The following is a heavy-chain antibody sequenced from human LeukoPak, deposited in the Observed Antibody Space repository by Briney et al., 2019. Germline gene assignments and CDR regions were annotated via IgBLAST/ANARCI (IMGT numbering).Heavy chain of an antibody. CDR3: ARDRGWLVDY. V-gene: IGHV4-59*02. Sequence: SETLSRTCTVSGDSVNSYYWTWIRQPPGKGLEWIGNSYYSGSTNYSPSLKSRVTISVDMSKNQFSLKLSSVTTADTAVYYCARDRGWLVDYWGQGSLVTVSS. D-gene: IGHD6-19*01. J-gene: IGHJ4*02. CDR2: SYYSGST. CDR1: GDSVNSYY.